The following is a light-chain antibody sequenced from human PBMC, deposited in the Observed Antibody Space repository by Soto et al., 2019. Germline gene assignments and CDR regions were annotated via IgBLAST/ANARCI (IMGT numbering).Light chain of an antibody. CDR2: DVS. V-gene: IGLV2-14*01. CDR3: RSYTSSITLV. Sequence: QSALTQPASVSGSPGQSITISCTGTSSDVGGYNYVSWYQQHPGKAPKLMIYDVSNRPSGVSNRFSGSKSGNTASLTISGLQAEDEADYYCRSYTSSITLVFGGGTKLTVL. CDR1: SSDVGGYNY. J-gene: IGLJ2*01.